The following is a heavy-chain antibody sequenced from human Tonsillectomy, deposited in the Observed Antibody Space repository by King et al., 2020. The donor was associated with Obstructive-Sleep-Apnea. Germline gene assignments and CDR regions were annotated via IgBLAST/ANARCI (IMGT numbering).Heavy chain of an antibody. CDR3: AKEEAFDI. Sequence: QLVQSGGGVVQPGRSLGLSCAASGFTFSSYGMHWVRQAPGKGLEWVAFIRYDGSNKYYADSVKGRFTISRDNSKNTLYLQMNSLRAEDTAVYYCAKEEAFDIWGQGTMVTVSS. CDR2: IRYDGSNK. J-gene: IGHJ3*02. CDR1: GFTFSSYG. V-gene: IGHV3-30*02.